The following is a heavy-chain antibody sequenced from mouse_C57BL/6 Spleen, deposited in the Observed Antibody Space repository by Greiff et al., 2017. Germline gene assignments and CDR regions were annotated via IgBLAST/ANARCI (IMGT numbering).Heavy chain of an antibody. V-gene: IGHV1-64*01. CDR2: IHPNSGST. Sequence: QVQLQQPGAELVKPGASVKLSCKASGYTFTSYWMHWVKQRPGQGLEWIGMIHPNSGSTNYNEKFKSKATLTVDKSSSTAYMQLSSLTSEDSAVYYGASDGSSHYYAMDYWGQGTSVTVSS. CDR3: ASDGSSHYYAMDY. CDR1: GYTFTSYW. J-gene: IGHJ4*01. D-gene: IGHD1-1*01.